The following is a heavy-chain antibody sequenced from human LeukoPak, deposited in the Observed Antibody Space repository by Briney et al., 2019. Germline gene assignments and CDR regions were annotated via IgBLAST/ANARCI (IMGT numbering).Heavy chain of an antibody. CDR1: GGPISSSSYY. V-gene: IGHV4-39*01. J-gene: IGHJ4*02. Sequence: SETLSLTCTVSGGPISSSSYYWGWIRQPPGKGLEWIGSIYYSGSTYYNPSLKSRVTISVDTSKNQFSLKLSSVTAADTAVYYCAITYSNYFEYWGQGTLVTVSS. CDR2: IYYSGST. CDR3: AITYSNYFEY. D-gene: IGHD4-11*01.